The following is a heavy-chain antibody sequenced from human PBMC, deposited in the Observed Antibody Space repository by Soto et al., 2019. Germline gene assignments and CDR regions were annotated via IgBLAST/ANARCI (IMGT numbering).Heavy chain of an antibody. D-gene: IGHD5-18*01. V-gene: IGHV4-61*01. CDR3: ARDIRGYSRAFDY. CDR1: GDSVSSDNYY. CDR2: IFSSGST. J-gene: IGHJ4*02. Sequence: SETLSLTCTVSGDSVSSDNYYWTWIRQPPGKGLEWIGYIFSSGSTHYNPSLKSRVTIALDTSNNQFSLKLTSVPAADTAVYYCARDIRGYSRAFDYWGQGTLVTVS.